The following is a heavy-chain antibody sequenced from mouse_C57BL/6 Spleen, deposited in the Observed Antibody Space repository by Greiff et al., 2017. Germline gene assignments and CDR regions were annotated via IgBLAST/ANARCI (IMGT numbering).Heavy chain of an antibody. Sequence: EVKLLESGAELVKPGASVKLSCTASGFNIKDYYMHWVKQRTEQGLEWIVRIDPEDGENKYAPKFQGKATITADTSSNTSYLQLSSLTSEDTAVYYCGYDGYYVGAMDYWGQGTSVTVSS. J-gene: IGHJ4*01. D-gene: IGHD2-3*01. CDR2: IDPEDGEN. CDR1: GFNIKDYY. V-gene: IGHV14-2*01. CDR3: GYDGYYVGAMDY.